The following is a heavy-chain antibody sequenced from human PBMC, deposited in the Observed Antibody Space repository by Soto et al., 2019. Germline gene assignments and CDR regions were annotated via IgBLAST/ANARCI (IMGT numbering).Heavy chain of an antibody. D-gene: IGHD3-3*01. CDR2: ISSSGSTI. Sequence: KPGGSLRLSCAASGFTFSDYYMSWIRQAPGKGLEWVSYISSSGSTIYYADSVKGRFTISRDNAKNSLYLQMNSLRAEDTAVYYCARDPSPHYRIFGVVIYYGMDVWGQGTTVTVSS. CDR3: ARDPSPHYRIFGVVIYYGMDV. V-gene: IGHV3-11*01. CDR1: GFTFSDYY. J-gene: IGHJ6*02.